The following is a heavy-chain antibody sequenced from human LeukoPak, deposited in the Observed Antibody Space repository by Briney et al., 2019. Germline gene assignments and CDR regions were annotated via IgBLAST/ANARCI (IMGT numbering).Heavy chain of an antibody. CDR1: GGSFSGYY. J-gene: IGHJ5*02. Sequence: SETLSLTCAVYGGSFSGYYWSWIRQPPGKGLEWIGEINHSGSTNYNPSLKSRVTISVDTSKNQFSLKLSSVTAADTAVYYCARAPRTQQWLVRERGFNPWGQGTLVTVSS. V-gene: IGHV4-34*01. CDR3: ARAPRTQQWLVRERGFNP. D-gene: IGHD6-19*01. CDR2: INHSGST.